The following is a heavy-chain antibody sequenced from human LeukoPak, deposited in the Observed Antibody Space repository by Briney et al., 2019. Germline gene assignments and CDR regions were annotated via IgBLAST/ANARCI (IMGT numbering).Heavy chain of an antibody. CDR1: GGSISSYY. CDR2: IYSSGST. D-gene: IGHD3-16*02. V-gene: IGHV4-4*08. CDR3: ARLYYDYVWGSYRPKYYFDY. J-gene: IGHJ4*02. Sequence: SETLSLTCTVSGGSISSYYWTWIRQPPGKGLEWIGYIYSSGSTYYNPSLKSRVTISVDTSKNQFSLKLSSVTAADTAVYYCARLYYDYVWGSYRPKYYFDYWGQGTLVTVSS.